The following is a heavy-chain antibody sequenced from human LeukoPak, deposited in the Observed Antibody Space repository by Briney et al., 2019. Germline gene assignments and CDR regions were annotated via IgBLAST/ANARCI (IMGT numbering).Heavy chain of an antibody. CDR3: AKRDYSDTSTYSPLFDS. CDR1: GFTFSNYD. J-gene: IGHJ4*02. CDR2: ISGSGGNT. D-gene: IGHD3-22*01. V-gene: IGHV3-23*01. Sequence: GGSLRLSCAASGFTFSNYDMSWVRQAPGKGLEWVSGISGSGGNTLNADSVTAPFTISRDNSKSTLFLQMSTLRDEDTPVYYCAKRDYSDTSTYSPLFDSCGQGTLVTASS.